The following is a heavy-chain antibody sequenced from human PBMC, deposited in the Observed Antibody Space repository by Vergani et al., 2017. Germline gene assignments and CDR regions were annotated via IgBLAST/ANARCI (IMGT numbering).Heavy chain of an antibody. CDR1: GYTFTSYY. J-gene: IGHJ5*02. Sequence: QVQLVQSGAEVKKPGASVKVSCKASGYTFTSYYMHWVRQAPGQGLEWMGIINSSGGSTSYAQKFQGRVTMTRDTSTSTVYMELSSLRSEDTAVYYCARERLNGRWFDPWGQGTLVTVSS. D-gene: IGHD4-17*01. V-gene: IGHV1-46*01. CDR2: INSSGGST. CDR3: ARERLNGRWFDP.